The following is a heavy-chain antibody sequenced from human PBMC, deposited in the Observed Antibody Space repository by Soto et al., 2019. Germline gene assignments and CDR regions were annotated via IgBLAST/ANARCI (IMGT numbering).Heavy chain of an antibody. V-gene: IGHV3-30*18. CDR3: AKDLRLLLSYPADAFDI. CDR2: ISYDGSNK. D-gene: IGHD3-22*01. J-gene: IGHJ3*02. Sequence: QVQLVESGGGVVQPGRSLRLSCAASGFTFSSYGMHWVRQAPGKGLEWVAVISYDGSNKYYADSVKGRFTISRDNSKNTLYLQMNSLRAEDTAVDYCAKDLRLLLSYPADAFDIWGQGTMVTVSS. CDR1: GFTFSSYG.